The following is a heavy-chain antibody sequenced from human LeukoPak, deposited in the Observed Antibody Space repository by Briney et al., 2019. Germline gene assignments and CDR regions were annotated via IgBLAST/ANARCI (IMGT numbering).Heavy chain of an antibody. CDR3: ARGIPSLDAAYFDY. CDR1: GGSISSGGYY. J-gene: IGHJ4*02. D-gene: IGHD1-1*01. V-gene: IGHV4-31*03. Sequence: PSETLSLTCTVSGGSISSGGYYWSWIRQHPGKGPEWIGYIYYSGSTYYNPSLKSRVTISVDTSKNQFSLKLSSVTAADTAVYYCARGIPSLDAAYFDYWGQGTLVTVSS. CDR2: IYYSGST.